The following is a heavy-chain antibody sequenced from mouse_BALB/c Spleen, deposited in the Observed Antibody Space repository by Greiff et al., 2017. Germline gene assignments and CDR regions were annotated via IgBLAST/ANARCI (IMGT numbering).Heavy chain of an antibody. CDR3: ARGDYYGYDYYAMDY. J-gene: IGHJ4*01. CDR2: ISYDGSN. D-gene: IGHD1-2*01. V-gene: IGHV3-6*02. Sequence: DVKLQESGPGLVKPSQSLSLTCSVTGYSITSGYYWNWIRQFPGNKLEWMGYISYDGSNNYNPSLKNRISITRDTSKNQFFLKLNSVTTEDTATYYCARGDYYGYDYYAMDYWGQGTSVTVSS. CDR1: GYSITSGYY.